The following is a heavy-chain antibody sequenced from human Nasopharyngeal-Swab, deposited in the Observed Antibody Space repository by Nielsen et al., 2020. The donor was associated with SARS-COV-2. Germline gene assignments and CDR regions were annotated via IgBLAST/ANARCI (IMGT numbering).Heavy chain of an antibody. Sequence: GESLKISCVTSGFTFDDYGMHWVRQVQGKGLEWVSLISWDGVNTYYAGSVRGRFTISRDNSRNSLYLQMNSLKTEDTALYYCARGVHYMSYFHTPPSDQWGQGTLVTVSS. CDR2: ISWDGVNT. V-gene: IGHV3-43*01. D-gene: IGHD3-10*01. CDR3: ARGVHYMSYFHTPPSDQ. J-gene: IGHJ4*02. CDR1: GFTFDDYG.